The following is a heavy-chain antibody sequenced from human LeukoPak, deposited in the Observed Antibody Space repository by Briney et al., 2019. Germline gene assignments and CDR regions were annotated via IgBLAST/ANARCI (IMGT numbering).Heavy chain of an antibody. CDR2: INHSGST. V-gene: IGHV4-34*01. D-gene: IGHD2-8*01. J-gene: IGHJ5*02. Sequence: SETLSLTCAVYGGSFSGYYWSWIRQPPGKGLEWIGEINHSGSTNYNPSLKSRVTISVDTSKNQFSLKLSSVTAADTAVYYCARQWASTRFDPWGQGTLVTVSS. CDR3: ARQWASTRFDP. CDR1: GGSFSGYY.